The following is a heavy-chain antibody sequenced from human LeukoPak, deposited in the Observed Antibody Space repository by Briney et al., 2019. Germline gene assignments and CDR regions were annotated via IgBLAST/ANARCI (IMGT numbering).Heavy chain of an antibody. V-gene: IGHV3-23*01. Sequence: GGSLRLSCAAPGFTFSSYAMSWVRQAPGKGLEWVSAISGSGGSTYYADSVKGRFTISRDNSKNTLYLQMNSLRAEDTAVYYCAKGPYYGDYYYYGMDVWGQGTTVTVSS. J-gene: IGHJ6*02. CDR3: AKGPYYGDYYYYGMDV. CDR1: GFTFSSYA. CDR2: ISGSGGST. D-gene: IGHD4-17*01.